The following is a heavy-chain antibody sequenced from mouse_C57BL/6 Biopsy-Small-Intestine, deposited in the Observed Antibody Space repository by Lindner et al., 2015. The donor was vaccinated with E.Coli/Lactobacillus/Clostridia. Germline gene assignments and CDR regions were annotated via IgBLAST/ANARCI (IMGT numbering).Heavy chain of an antibody. V-gene: IGHV1-77*01. CDR3: AGLDCFDY. J-gene: IGHJ2*01. CDR1: GFNIKDYY. Sequence: VQLQESGAELVRPGASVKLSCTASGFNIKDYYMHWVKQRPGQGLEWIGKIGPGSGSTYLNEKFKGKATLTADKSSSTAYMQLCSLTSADSAVYFCAGLDCFDYWGQGTTLTVSS. CDR2: IGPGSGST.